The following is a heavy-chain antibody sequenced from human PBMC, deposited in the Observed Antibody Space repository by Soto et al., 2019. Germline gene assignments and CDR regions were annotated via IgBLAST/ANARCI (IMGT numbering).Heavy chain of an antibody. CDR2: INSDGSGT. CDR1: GFIFSNYW. Sequence: QLVESGGGLVQPGGSLRLSCAASGFIFSNYWMHWVRQVPGKGLVWVSRINSDGSGTTYADFVRGRFTTSRDNAKNTLDLQMTSLRAEDTAVYFCARVRGITNVGRLTASDYLDLWGQGTLVTVSS. CDR3: ARVRGITNVGRLTASDYLDL. V-gene: IGHV3-74*03. D-gene: IGHD1-20*01. J-gene: IGHJ4*02.